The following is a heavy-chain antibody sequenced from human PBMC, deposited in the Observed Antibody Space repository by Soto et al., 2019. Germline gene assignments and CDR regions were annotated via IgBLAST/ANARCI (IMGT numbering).Heavy chain of an antibody. Sequence: SETLSLTCAVYGGSFSGYYWSWIRQPPGKGLEWIGEINHSGSTNYNPSLKSRVTISVDTSKNQFSLKLSSVTAADTAVYYCARGHRGIAAAGSVTYYYYGMDVWGQGTTXTVSS. CDR1: GGSFSGYY. D-gene: IGHD6-13*01. CDR3: ARGHRGIAAAGSVTYYYYGMDV. V-gene: IGHV4-34*01. J-gene: IGHJ6*02. CDR2: INHSGST.